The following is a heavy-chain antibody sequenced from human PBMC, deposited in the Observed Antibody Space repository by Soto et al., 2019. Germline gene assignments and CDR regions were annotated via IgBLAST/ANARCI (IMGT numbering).Heavy chain of an antibody. D-gene: IGHD6-19*01. CDR2: IWYDGSIT. J-gene: IGHJ6*02. CDR3: AIGVGVAAYGMDV. CDR1: EFTFSSYG. V-gene: IGHV3-33*01. Sequence: GGSLRLSCAASEFTFSSYGMHWVRQAPGKGLEWVAVIWYDGSITYHADSVKGRFTVSRDNSKNTLYLQMNSLRAEDTAVYYCAIGVGVAAYGMDVRGQGTTVTVSS.